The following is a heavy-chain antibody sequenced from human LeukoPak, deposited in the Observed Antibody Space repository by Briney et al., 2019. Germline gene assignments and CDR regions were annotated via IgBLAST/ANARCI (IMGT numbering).Heavy chain of an antibody. CDR3: ARASGDQRYYYYYLDV. V-gene: IGHV4-39*02. J-gene: IGHJ6*03. D-gene: IGHD2-2*01. CDR1: GGSISSISNY. Sequence: SDTLSLTCTVSGGSISSISNYWGWIRRPPAKGLEWVGSNYYSGTTDYNPSLKSRVTISVDTSMNHFSLKLSSVTAADTAVYYCARASGDQRYYYYYLDVWGKGTTVTVSS. CDR2: NYYSGTT.